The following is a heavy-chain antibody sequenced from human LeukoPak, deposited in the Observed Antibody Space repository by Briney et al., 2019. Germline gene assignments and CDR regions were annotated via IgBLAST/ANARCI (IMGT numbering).Heavy chain of an antibody. CDR2: IYHSGST. D-gene: IGHD6-13*01. CDR1: GYFISSGYY. J-gene: IGHJ5*02. V-gene: IGHV4-38-2*01. CDR3: ARHSRSWKTGWFDP. Sequence: SETLSLTCAVSGYFISSGYYWGWIRQPPGKGLEWIGSIYHSGSTYYNPSLKSRVTISVDTSKNQFSLKLSSVTAADTAVYYCARHSRSWKTGWFDPWGQGTLVTVSS.